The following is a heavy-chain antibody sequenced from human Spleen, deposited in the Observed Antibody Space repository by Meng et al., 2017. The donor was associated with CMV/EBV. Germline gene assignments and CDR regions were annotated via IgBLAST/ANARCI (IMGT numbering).Heavy chain of an antibody. D-gene: IGHD3-3*01. CDR3: ARDVGIFGVANWFDP. Sequence: ASVKVSCKASGYTFTNYFIHWVRQAPGQGLEWMGWINPNSGGTNYAQKFQGRVTMTRDTSISTAYMELSRLRSDDTAVYYCARDVGIFGVANWFDPWGQGTLVTVSS. J-gene: IGHJ5*02. V-gene: IGHV1-2*02. CDR2: INPNSGGT. CDR1: GYTFTNYF.